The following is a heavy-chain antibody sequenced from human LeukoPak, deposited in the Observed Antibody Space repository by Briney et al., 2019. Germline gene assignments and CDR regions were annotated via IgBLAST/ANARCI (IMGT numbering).Heavy chain of an antibody. J-gene: IGHJ4*02. V-gene: IGHV3-30*03. CDR2: ISYDGSSK. Sequence: GGSLRLYCAASGFTFSSYGMHWVRQAPGKGMEWVAVISYDGSSKYYADSVKGRFTISRDNSKNTLYLQMNSLRAEDTAVYYCAVFCTSCPYYFDSWGQGTLVTVYS. D-gene: IGHD2-2*01. CDR3: AVFCTSCPYYFDS. CDR1: GFTFSSYG.